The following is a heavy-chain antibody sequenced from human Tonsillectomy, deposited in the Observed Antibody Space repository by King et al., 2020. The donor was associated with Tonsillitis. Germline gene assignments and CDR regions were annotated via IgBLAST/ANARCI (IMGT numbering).Heavy chain of an antibody. V-gene: IGHV3-21*01. D-gene: IGHD5-18*01. J-gene: IGHJ6*02. Sequence: EQLVQSGGGLVKPGGSLRLSCAASGFTFSSYSMNWVRQAPGKGLEWVSSISSSSSYIYYADSVKGRFTISRDNAKNSLYLQMNSLRAADTAVYYCARDGYYTPGDYYYGMDVWGQGTTVTVSS. CDR1: GFTFSSYS. CDR2: ISSSSSYI. CDR3: ARDGYYTPGDYYYGMDV.